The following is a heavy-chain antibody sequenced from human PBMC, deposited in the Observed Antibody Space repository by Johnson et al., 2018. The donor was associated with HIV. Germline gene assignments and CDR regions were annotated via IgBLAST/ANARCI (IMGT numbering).Heavy chain of an antibody. J-gene: IGHJ3*02. D-gene: IGHD6-6*01. CDR1: EFTFSNYD. CDR3: ANGPLKYSRSSRGGAFEI. CDR2: ISYDGSNK. V-gene: IGHV3-30*18. Sequence: QVQLVESGGGVVQPGRSLRLSCAASEFTFSNYDMHWARQAPGKGLEWVAVISYDGSNKYYADSLKGRFTISRDNSKSTLYLQMNRLRAEDTAVDYCANGPLKYSRSSRGGAFEIWGQGTTVIVSS.